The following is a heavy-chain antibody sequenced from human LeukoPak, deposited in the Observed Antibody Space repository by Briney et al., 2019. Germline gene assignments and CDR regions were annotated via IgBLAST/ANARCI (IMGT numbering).Heavy chain of an antibody. J-gene: IGHJ4*02. D-gene: IGHD5-18*01. CDR2: IWYDGSNK. Sequence: GGSLRLSCAASGFTFSSYGMHWVRQAPGEGLEWVTVIWYDGSNKYYADSVKGRFTISRDNSKNTLYLQMNSLRAEDTAVYYCAKDPVDDTQRDTAMPFWGQGTLVTVSS. V-gene: IGHV3-33*06. CDR1: GFTFSSYG. CDR3: AKDPVDDTQRDTAMPF.